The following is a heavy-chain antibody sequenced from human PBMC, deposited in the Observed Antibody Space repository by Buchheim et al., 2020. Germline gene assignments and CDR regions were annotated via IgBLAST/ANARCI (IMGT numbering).Heavy chain of an antibody. J-gene: IGHJ4*02. CDR2: IWYDGSNK. CDR3: ARGEYYGSGSYYKLDY. Sequence: QVQLVESGGGVVQPGRSLRLSCAASGFTFSSYGMHWVRQAPGKGLEWVAVIWYDGSNKYYADSVKGRFTISRDNSKNTLYLQMNSLRAEDTAVYDCARGEYYGSGSYYKLDYWGQGTL. CDR1: GFTFSSYG. V-gene: IGHV3-33*01. D-gene: IGHD3-10*01.